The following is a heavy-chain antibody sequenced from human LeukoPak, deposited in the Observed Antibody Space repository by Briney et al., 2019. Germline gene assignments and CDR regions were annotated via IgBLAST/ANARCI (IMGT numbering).Heavy chain of an antibody. V-gene: IGHV1-2*02. J-gene: IGHJ6*03. Sequence: GASVKVSCKASGYTFTGYYMHWVRQAPGQGLEWMGWINPNSGGTNYAQKFQGRVTMTRDTSISTAYMELSRLRSDDTAVYYCAREGVPSQTGDEMDYYYYYMDVWGKGTTVTVSS. CDR3: AREGVPSQTGDEMDYYYYYMDV. CDR1: GYTFTGYY. CDR2: INPNSGGT. D-gene: IGHD7-27*01.